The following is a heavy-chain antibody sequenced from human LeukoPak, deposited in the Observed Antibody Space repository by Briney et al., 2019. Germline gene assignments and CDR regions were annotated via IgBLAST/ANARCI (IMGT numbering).Heavy chain of an antibody. V-gene: IGHV4-39*01. CDR1: GGSISSYY. J-gene: IGHJ4*02. CDR2: IYYSGST. Sequence: SETLSLTCTVSGGSISSYYWGWIRQPPGKGLEWIGSIYYSGSTYYNPSLKSRVTISVDTSKNQFSLKLSSVTAADTAVYYCARGSARWELLNWGQGTLVTVSS. CDR3: ARGSARWELLN. D-gene: IGHD1-26*01.